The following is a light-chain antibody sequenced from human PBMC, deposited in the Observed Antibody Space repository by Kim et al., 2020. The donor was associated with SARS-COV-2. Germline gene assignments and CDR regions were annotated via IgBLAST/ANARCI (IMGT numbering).Light chain of an antibody. Sequence: SSELTQDPAVSVALGQTVRITCQGDSLRSHYATWYQQKPGQAPLLVIHGKNNRPSGIPDRFSGSRSGNTASLTITGAQAEDEADYYCNSRDSRTSPVENVFGTGTKVTVL. J-gene: IGLJ1*01. V-gene: IGLV3-19*01. CDR1: SLRSHY. CDR2: GKN. CDR3: NSRDSRTSPVENV.